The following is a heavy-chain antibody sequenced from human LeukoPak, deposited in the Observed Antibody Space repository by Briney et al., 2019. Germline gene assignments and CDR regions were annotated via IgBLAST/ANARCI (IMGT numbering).Heavy chain of an antibody. V-gene: IGHV4-4*07. Sequence: PSETPSLTCTVSGGSISSYYWSWIRQPAGKGLEWIGRIYTSGSTNYNPSLKSRVTISVDKSKNQFSLKLSSVTAADTAVYYCARGVGYCSSTSCYGGWFDPWGQGTLVTVSS. CDR1: GGSISSYY. J-gene: IGHJ5*02. D-gene: IGHD2-2*03. CDR3: ARGVGYCSSTSCYGGWFDP. CDR2: IYTSGST.